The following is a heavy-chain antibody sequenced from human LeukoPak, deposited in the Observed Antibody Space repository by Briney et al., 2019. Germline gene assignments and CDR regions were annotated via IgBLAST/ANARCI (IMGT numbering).Heavy chain of an antibody. CDR3: ARDSPTRRYCSGGSCYGARGYYYGMDV. Sequence: ASVTVSCKASGYTFTSYGISWVRQAPGQGLEWMGWISAYNGNTNYAQKLQGRVTMTTDTSTSTAYMELRSLRSDDTAVYYCARDSPTRRYCSGGSCYGARGYYYGMDVWGQGTTVTVSS. CDR2: ISAYNGNT. J-gene: IGHJ6*02. V-gene: IGHV1-18*01. CDR1: GYTFTSYG. D-gene: IGHD2-15*01.